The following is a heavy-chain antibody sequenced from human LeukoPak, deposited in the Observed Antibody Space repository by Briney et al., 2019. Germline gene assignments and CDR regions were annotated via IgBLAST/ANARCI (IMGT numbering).Heavy chain of an antibody. J-gene: IGHJ4*02. CDR1: AASIRSHS. CDR2: LSYSGST. V-gene: IGHV4-59*11. Sequence: SETLSLTCTVSAASIRSHSWSWIRQPTGRGLEWIGYLSYSGSTDYNPSLKTRVTVSVDTSKNQFSLKLSSVTAADTALYYCARAYLHYYDSSGYLYYFDYWGQGALVTVSS. CDR3: ARAYLHYYDSSGYLYYFDY. D-gene: IGHD3-22*01.